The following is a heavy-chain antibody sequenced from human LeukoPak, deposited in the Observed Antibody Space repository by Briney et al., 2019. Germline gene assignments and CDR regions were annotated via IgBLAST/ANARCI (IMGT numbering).Heavy chain of an antibody. J-gene: IGHJ3*02. Sequence: GGSLRLSCEASGFSFSSAWMAWVRQAPGQGLEWVANISPEGTEKSYVGSVRGRFTISRDDAKNSLYLQMNSLRAEDTAVYYCAREEAVTMIVVVTPFDAFDIWGQGTMVTVSS. D-gene: IGHD3-22*01. CDR3: AREEAVTMIVVVTPFDAFDI. CDR1: GFSFSSAW. V-gene: IGHV3-7*01. CDR2: ISPEGTEK.